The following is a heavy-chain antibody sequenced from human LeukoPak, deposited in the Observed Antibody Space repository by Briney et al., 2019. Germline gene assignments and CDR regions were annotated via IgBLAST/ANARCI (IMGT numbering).Heavy chain of an antibody. D-gene: IGHD3-22*01. Sequence: PSETLSLTCAVYGGSFSGYYWSWIRQPPGKGLEWIGEINHSGSTNYNPSLKSRVTISVDTSKNQFSLKLSSVTAADTAVYYCAYYDSSGYGSWGQGTLVTVSS. CDR3: AYYDSSGYGS. J-gene: IGHJ4*02. V-gene: IGHV4-34*01. CDR1: GGSFSGYY. CDR2: INHSGST.